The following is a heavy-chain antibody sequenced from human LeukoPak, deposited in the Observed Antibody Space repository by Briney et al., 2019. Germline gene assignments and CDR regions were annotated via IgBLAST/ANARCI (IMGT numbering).Heavy chain of an antibody. Sequence: ASVKVSCKASGGTFSSYAISWVRQAPGQGLEWMGRIIPILGIANYAQKFQGRVTITADKSTSTAYMELSSLRSEDTAVYYCAPEGPRDRDGSMVDWGQGTLVTVSS. CDR1: GGTFSSYA. D-gene: IGHD4/OR15-4a*01. CDR3: APEGPRDRDGSMVD. V-gene: IGHV1-69*04. J-gene: IGHJ4*02. CDR2: IIPILGIA.